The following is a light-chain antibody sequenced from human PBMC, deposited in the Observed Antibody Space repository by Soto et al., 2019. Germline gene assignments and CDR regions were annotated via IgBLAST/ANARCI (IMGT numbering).Light chain of an antibody. V-gene: IGLV1-40*01. CDR3: QSYDSSLSGAV. J-gene: IGLJ7*01. Sequence: QSVLTQPPSVSGAPGQRVTISCTGSSSNIGAGYDVHWYQQLPGTAPKLLIYGNSNRPSGVPDRFSGSKSGTSASLAITGLQAEDEADYDCQSYDSSLSGAVFGGGPQLTVL. CDR2: GNS. CDR1: SSNIGAGYD.